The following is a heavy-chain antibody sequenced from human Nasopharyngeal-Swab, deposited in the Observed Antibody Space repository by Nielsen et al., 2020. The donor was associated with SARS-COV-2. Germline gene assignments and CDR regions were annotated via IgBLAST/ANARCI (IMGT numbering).Heavy chain of an antibody. J-gene: IGHJ6*02. V-gene: IGHV3-30*18. Sequence: WIRQPPGKGLEWVAVISYDGSNKYYADSVKGRFTISRDNPKNTLYLQMNSLRAEDTAVYYCAKDRGSSGYYYGMDVWGQGTTVTVSS. CDR2: ISYDGSNK. CDR3: AKDRGSSGYYYGMDV. D-gene: IGHD6-13*01.